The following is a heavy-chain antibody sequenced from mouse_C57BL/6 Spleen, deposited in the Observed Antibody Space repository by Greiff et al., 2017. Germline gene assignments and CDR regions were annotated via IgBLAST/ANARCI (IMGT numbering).Heavy chain of an antibody. V-gene: IGHV1-72*01. D-gene: IGHD1-1*01. CDR3: ARERITTVVPYFDY. CDR1: GYTFTSYW. J-gene: IGHJ2*01. Sequence: QVQLKQPGAELVKPGASVKLSCKASGYTFTSYWMHWVKQRPGRGLEWIGRIDPNSGGTKYNEKFKSKATLTVDKPSSTAYMQLSSLTSEDSAVYYCARERITTVVPYFDYWGQGTTLTVSS. CDR2: IDPNSGGT.